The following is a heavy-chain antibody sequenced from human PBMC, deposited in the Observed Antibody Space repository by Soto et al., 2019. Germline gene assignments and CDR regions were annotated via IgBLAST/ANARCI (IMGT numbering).Heavy chain of an antibody. Sequence: SETLSLTCTVSGGSISSGGYYWSWIRQHPGKGLEWIGYIYYSGSTYYNPSLKSRVTISVDTSKNQFSLKLSSVTAADTAVYYCAREGSIAVAGRSEYFQHWGQGTLVTVSS. J-gene: IGHJ1*01. CDR1: GGSISSGGYY. D-gene: IGHD6-19*01. V-gene: IGHV4-31*03. CDR2: IYYSGST. CDR3: AREGSIAVAGRSEYFQH.